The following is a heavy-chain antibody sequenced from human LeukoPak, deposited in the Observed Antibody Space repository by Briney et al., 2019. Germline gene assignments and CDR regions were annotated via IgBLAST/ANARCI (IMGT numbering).Heavy chain of an antibody. V-gene: IGHV4-34*01. CDR1: GGSFSGYY. J-gene: IGHJ4*02. CDR3: ARRRVVTASFDY. CDR2: INHSGST. D-gene: IGHD2-21*02. Sequence: SETLSLTCAVYGGSFSGYYWSWIRQPPGKGLEWIGEINHSGSTNYNPSLKSRVTISVDTSKNQFSLKLSSVTAADTAVYYCARRRVVTASFDYWGQGTLVTASS.